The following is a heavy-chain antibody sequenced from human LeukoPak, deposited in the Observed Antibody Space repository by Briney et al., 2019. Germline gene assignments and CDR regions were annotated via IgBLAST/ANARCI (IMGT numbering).Heavy chain of an antibody. CDR2: INPNSGGT. D-gene: IGHD3-10*01. J-gene: IGHJ4*02. V-gene: IGHV1-2*02. CDR3: ARGITMVRGVIMPKNYFDY. CDR1: GYTFTGYY. Sequence: ASVKVSCKASGYTFTGYYMHWVRQAPGQGLEWMGWINPNSGGTNYAQKFQGRVTMARDTSISTAYMELSRLRSDDTAVYYCARGITMVRGVIMPKNYFDYWGQGTLVTVSS.